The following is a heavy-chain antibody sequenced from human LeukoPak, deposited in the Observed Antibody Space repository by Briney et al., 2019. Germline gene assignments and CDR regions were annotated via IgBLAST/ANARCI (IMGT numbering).Heavy chain of an antibody. CDR1: GFIFGDHA. CDR3: AKDKHIVVVTDAFDI. CDR2: ISGSGGST. J-gene: IGHJ3*02. Sequence: GGSLRLSCTASGFIFGDHAMSWVRQAPGKGLEWVSAISGSGGSTYYADSVKGRFTISRDNSKNTLYLQMNSLRAEDTAVYYCAKDKHIVVVTDAFDIWGQGTMVTVSS. D-gene: IGHD2-21*02. V-gene: IGHV3-23*01.